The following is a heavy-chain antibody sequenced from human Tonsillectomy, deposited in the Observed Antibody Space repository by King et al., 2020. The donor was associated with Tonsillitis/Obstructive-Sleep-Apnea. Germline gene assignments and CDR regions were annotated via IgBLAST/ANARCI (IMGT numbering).Heavy chain of an antibody. CDR3: ARDSLGWYFDL. Sequence: VQLVESGGGLVQPGGSLILSCAASGFIFSSYEMNWVRQAPGKGLEWVSYISSSGSTIYYADSVKGRFTISRDNAKNSLYLQMNDLRAEDTAVYYCARDSLGWYFDLWGRGTLVPVSS. V-gene: IGHV3-48*03. CDR2: ISSSGSTI. CDR1: GFIFSSYE. J-gene: IGHJ2*01. D-gene: IGHD5-12*01.